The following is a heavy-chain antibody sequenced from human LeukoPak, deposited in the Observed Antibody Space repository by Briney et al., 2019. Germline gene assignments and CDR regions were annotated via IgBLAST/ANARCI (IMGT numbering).Heavy chain of an antibody. CDR3: ATYGLENGMDV. D-gene: IGHD3-3*01. V-gene: IGHV3-66*01. J-gene: IGHJ6*01. CDR2: IYSGGST. Sequence: GRSLRLSCPLAGFTATSNCTGCVRQAARDWREWVSAIYSGGSTYCADSVKGRFTNSRDKSKNTLYLQMNSLRAEDTAVDYCATYGLENGMDVWGQGTTVTVSS. CDR1: GFTATSNC.